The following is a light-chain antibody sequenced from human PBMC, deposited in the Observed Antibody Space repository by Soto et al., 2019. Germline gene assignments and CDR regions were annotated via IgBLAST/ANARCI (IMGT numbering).Light chain of an antibody. V-gene: IGKV3-11*01. CDR1: QSVSSY. CDR2: DAS. CDR3: QQRFT. Sequence: EIVLTQSPATLSLSPGERATLSCRASQSVSSYLAWYQQKPGQAPRLLIYDASNRATGTPARFSGSGSGTDFTLPISSLEPEDFAVYYCQQRFTFGPGTKVDIK. J-gene: IGKJ3*01.